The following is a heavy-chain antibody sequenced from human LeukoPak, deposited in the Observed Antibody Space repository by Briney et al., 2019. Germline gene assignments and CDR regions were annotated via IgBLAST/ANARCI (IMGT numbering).Heavy chain of an antibody. Sequence: SETLSLTCAVYGGSFSGYYWSWIRQPPGKGLEWIGSIYYSGSTHYNPSLKSRVTISVDTSKNQFSLKLSSVTAADTAVYYCARRSKGVVVATYIEYYYYMDVWGKGTTVTISS. CDR1: GGSFSGYY. D-gene: IGHD2-15*01. CDR3: ARRSKGVVVATYIEYYYYMDV. V-gene: IGHV4-34*01. CDR2: IYYSGST. J-gene: IGHJ6*03.